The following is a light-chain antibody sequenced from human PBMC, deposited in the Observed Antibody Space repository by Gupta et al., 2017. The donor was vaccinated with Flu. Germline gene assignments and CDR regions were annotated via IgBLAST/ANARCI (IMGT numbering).Light chain of an antibody. CDR3: MQGLQTPRRS. Sequence: DIVMTQSPVSLSVTPGEPASISCRSSQSLLHSDGYSCLDWYLQKPGQSPKLLIYLGSNRATGVPDRFSGSGSGTDFTLKISRVEAEDVGIYYCMQGLQTPRRSFGQGTKLEIK. CDR2: LGS. CDR1: QSLLHSDGYSC. J-gene: IGKJ2*03. V-gene: IGKV2-28*01.